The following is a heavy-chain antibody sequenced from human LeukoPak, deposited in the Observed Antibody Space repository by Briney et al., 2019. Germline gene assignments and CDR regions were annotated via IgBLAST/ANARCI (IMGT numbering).Heavy chain of an antibody. D-gene: IGHD6-13*01. CDR2: INPSGGST. CDR3: ARDRIAAAPDDY. Sequence: AASVKVSCKASGYTFTSYYMHWVRQAPGQGLEWMGIINPSGGSTSYAQKFQSRVTMTRDTSTSTVYMELSSLRSEDTAVYYCARDRIAAAPDDYWGQGTLVTVSS. J-gene: IGHJ4*02. CDR1: GYTFTSYY. V-gene: IGHV1-46*01.